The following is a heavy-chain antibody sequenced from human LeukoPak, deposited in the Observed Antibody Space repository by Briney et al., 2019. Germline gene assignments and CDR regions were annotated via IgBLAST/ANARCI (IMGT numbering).Heavy chain of an antibody. CDR1: GFTFSSYA. CDR3: ARDAFFYCSGGSCYPNYYYYGMDV. J-gene: IGHJ6*02. Sequence: GRSLRLSCAASGFTFSSYAMDWVRQAPGKGLEWVALMSYDGSNKYYADSVKGRLTISRDNSKNTLYLQMNSLRAEDTAVYYCARDAFFYCSGGSCYPNYYYYGMDVWGQGTTVTVSS. D-gene: IGHD2-15*01. CDR2: MSYDGSNK. V-gene: IGHV3-30-3*01.